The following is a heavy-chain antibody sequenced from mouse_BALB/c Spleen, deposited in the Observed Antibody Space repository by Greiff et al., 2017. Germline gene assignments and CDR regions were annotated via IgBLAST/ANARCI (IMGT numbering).Heavy chain of an antibody. V-gene: IGHV5-9-4*01. Sequence: EVHLVESGGGLVKPGGSLKLSCAASGFTFSSYAMSWVRQSPEKRLEWVAEISSGGSYTYYPDTVTGRFTISRDNAKNTLYLEMSSLRSEDTAMYYCARGGGVYDPWFAYWGQGTLVTVSA. CDR3: ARGGGVYDPWFAY. CDR2: ISSGGSYT. D-gene: IGHD2-12*01. J-gene: IGHJ3*01. CDR1: GFTFSSYA.